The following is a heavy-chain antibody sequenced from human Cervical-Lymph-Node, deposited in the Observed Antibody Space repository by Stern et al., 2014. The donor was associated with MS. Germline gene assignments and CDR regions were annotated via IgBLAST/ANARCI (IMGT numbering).Heavy chain of an antibody. J-gene: IGHJ5*02. CDR2: INPKSGGT. CDR1: GYIFTDYY. V-gene: IGHV1-2*02. Sequence: VQLLESGAEVEKPGASVKVSCKASGYIFTDYYLHWVRQAPGQGLEWMGRINPKSGGTSYAQSFQGRVTLTRDTPITPAYMDLSRLPSDDTAVYYCPRALRIADRPSPGGHWFDPWGQGTLVIVSS. CDR3: PRALRIADRPSPGGHWFDP. D-gene: IGHD6-6*01.